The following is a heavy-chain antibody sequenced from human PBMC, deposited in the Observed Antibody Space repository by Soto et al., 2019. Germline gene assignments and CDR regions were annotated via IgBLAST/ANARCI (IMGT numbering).Heavy chain of an antibody. J-gene: IGHJ5*02. V-gene: IGHV4-4*02. CDR1: GGSISSSNW. CDR3: ASIIPRPNMVRGVIKWFDP. CDR2: IYHSGST. Sequence: SETLSLTCAVSGGSISSSNWWSWVRQPPGKGLEWIGEIYHSGSTNYNPSLKSRVTISVDKSKNQFSLKLSSVTAADTAVYYCASIIPRPNMVRGVIKWFDPWGQGTLVTVSS. D-gene: IGHD3-10*01.